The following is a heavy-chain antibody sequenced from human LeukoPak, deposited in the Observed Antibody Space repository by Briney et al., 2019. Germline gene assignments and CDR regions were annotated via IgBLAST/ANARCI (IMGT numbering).Heavy chain of an antibody. D-gene: IGHD3-10*01. CDR3: ARDPSRGFDY. CDR1: GGSISSGGYY. V-gene: IGHV4-31*03. Sequence: PSETLSLTCTVSGGSISSGGYYWSWIRQHPGKGLEWIGYIYYSGSTNYNPSLKSRVTISVDKSKNQFSLKLSSVTAADTAVYYCARDPSRGFDYWGQGTLVTVSS. CDR2: IYYSGST. J-gene: IGHJ4*02.